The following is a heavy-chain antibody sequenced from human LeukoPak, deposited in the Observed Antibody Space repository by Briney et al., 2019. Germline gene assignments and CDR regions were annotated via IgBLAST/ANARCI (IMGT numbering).Heavy chain of an antibody. Sequence: PGGSLRLSCAASGFTFGSYAMSWVRQAPGKGLEWVSAISGSGGSTYYADSVKGRFTISRDNSKNTLYLQMNSLRAEDTAVYYCAKDHDYGDYEFFAYWGQGTLVTVSS. CDR2: ISGSGGST. CDR1: GFTFGSYA. CDR3: AKDHDYGDYEFFAY. V-gene: IGHV3-23*01. J-gene: IGHJ4*02. D-gene: IGHD4-17*01.